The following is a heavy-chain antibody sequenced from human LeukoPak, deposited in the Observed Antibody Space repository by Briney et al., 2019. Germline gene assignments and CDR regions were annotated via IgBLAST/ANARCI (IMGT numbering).Heavy chain of an antibody. Sequence: GGSLRLSCAVSGFTFSSYWMNWVRQAPGKGLEWVASIRQDGGEKSYVDSVKGQLTISRDNTKNSLYLQMSSLRAEDTGVYYCARDGTAAGLYFDLWGQGTLVTVSS. CDR1: GFTFSSYW. J-gene: IGHJ4*02. D-gene: IGHD6-13*01. V-gene: IGHV3-7*01. CDR2: IRQDGGEK. CDR3: ARDGTAAGLYFDL.